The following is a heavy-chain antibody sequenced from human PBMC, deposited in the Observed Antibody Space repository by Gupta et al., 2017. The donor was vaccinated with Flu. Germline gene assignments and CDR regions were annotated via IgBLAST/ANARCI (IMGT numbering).Heavy chain of an antibody. CDR2: IDPSDSYT. D-gene: IGHD5-18*01. CDR1: GYSFTSYW. CDR3: ATQPEPNGYSYGYVGGYYYYGMDV. V-gene: IGHV5-10-1*01. J-gene: IGHJ6*02. Sequence: EVQLVQSGAEVKKPGESLRISCKGSGYSFTSYWISWVRQMPGKGLEWMGRIDPSDSYTNYSPSFQGHVTSSADKSISTAYLQWSSLKASDTAMYYCATQPEPNGYSYGYVGGYYYYGMDVWGQGTTVTVSS.